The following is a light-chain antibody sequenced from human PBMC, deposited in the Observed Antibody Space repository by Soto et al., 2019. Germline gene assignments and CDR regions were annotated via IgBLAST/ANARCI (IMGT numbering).Light chain of an antibody. Sequence: QSVLTQPASVSGSLGQSITISCSGTSSDVGGYNYVSWYQLHPGKAPKLMIHEVSERPSGVSHRFSGSKSGNTASLTISGLQAEDEAEYYCASYVTGDTYVFGSGTKLTV. J-gene: IGLJ1*01. V-gene: IGLV2-14*01. CDR3: ASYVTGDTYV. CDR2: EVS. CDR1: SSDVGGYNY.